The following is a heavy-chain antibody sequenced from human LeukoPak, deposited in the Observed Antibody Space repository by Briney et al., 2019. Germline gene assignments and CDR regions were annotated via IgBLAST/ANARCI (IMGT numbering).Heavy chain of an antibody. CDR3: ARTNSITIFGVVTRLNGWFDP. Sequence: SVKVSCKASGGTFSSYAISWVRQGPGQGLEWMGSIIPIFGTANYAQKFQGRVTITADKSTSTAYMELSSLRSEDTAVYYCARTNSITIFGVVTRLNGWFDPWGQGTLVTVSS. J-gene: IGHJ5*02. V-gene: IGHV1-69*06. D-gene: IGHD3-3*01. CDR1: GGTFSSYA. CDR2: IIPIFGTA.